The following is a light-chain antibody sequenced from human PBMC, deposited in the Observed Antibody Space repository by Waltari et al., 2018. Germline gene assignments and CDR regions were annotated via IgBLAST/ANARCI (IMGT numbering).Light chain of an antibody. J-gene: IGLJ1*01. CDR1: SSDVGGYNY. CDR3: SSYAGSNYV. CDR2: DVS. V-gene: IGLV2-11*01. Sequence: QSALTQPRSVSGSPGQSVTISCTGTSSDVGGYNYVSWYQQHPGNAPKLMIYDVSKRPSGVPDRFSGSKSGNTASLTVAGLQAEDEADYYCSSYAGSNYVFGTGTKVTVL.